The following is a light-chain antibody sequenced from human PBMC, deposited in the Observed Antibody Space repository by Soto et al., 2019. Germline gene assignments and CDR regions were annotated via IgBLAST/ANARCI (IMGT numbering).Light chain of an antibody. CDR3: QQYNNWPTIT. CDR1: QSVSRN. CDR2: DAS. V-gene: IGKV3-15*01. Sequence: EIVITQSPATLSVSPGERATLSCRASQSVSRNLAWYRQKPGQAPRLLIYDASTRADGIPARFSGSGSGTEFTLSISSLQSEDFAVYDCQQYNNWPTITFGQGTRLEIK. J-gene: IGKJ5*01.